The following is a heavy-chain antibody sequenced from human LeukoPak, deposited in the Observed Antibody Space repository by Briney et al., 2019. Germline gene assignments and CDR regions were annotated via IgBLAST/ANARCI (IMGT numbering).Heavy chain of an antibody. J-gene: IGHJ6*02. CDR2: ISSNGGST. D-gene: IGHD6-13*01. CDR1: GFTFSSYA. Sequence: GGSLRLSCAASGFTFSSYAMHWARQAPGKGLEYVSAISSNGGSTYYANSVKGRFTISRDNSKNTLYLQVGSLRAEDMAVYYCARGLVPKKTYYYYYGMDVWGQGTTVTVSS. V-gene: IGHV3-64*01. CDR3: ARGLVPKKTYYYYYGMDV.